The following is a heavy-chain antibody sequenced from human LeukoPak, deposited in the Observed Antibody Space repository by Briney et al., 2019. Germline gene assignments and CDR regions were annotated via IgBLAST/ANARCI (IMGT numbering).Heavy chain of an antibody. D-gene: IGHD1-26*01. CDR3: ARVCRSWEDREDKYTGRYHPFDP. CDR2: INQDGCEK. V-gene: IGHV3-7*05. Sequence: GGSLRLSCAASGFTFSNYWMSWVRQAPGKRLEWVANINQDGCEKSYVDSVKGRFTISRDNAKNSLSLQMDSLRAEDTAVYHCARVCRSWEDREDKYTGRYHPFDPWGQGTLVTVSS. J-gene: IGHJ5*02. CDR1: GFTFSNYW.